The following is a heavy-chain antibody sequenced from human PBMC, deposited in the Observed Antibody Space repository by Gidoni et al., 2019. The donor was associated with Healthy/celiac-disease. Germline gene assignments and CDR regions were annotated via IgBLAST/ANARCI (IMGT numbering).Heavy chain of an antibody. CDR1: GFTFSNAW. Sequence: GESGGGLVKPGGSLRLSCAASGFTFSNAWMSWVRQAPGKGLEWVGRIKSKTDGGTTDYAAPVKGRFPISRDDSKNTLYLQMNSLKTEDTAVYYCTALVLRCLEWLPYNWFDPWGQGTLVTVSS. CDR3: TALVLRCLEWLPYNWFDP. D-gene: IGHD3-3*01. V-gene: IGHV3-15*01. CDR2: IKSKTDGGTT. J-gene: IGHJ5*02.